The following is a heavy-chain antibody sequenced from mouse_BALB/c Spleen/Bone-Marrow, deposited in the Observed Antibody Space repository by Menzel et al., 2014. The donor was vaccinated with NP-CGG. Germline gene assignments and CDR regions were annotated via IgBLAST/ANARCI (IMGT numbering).Heavy chain of an antibody. D-gene: IGHD2-4*01. CDR1: GYSFTSYW. CDR2: IHPSDSET. V-gene: IGHV1-61*01. Sequence: VPLQQSGAGLVRPGASVKLSCKASGYSFTSYWMNWVKQRPGQGLEWIGMIHPSDSETRLNQKFKDKATLTVDKSSSTAYMQLSRPTSEDSAVYYCAREGWDYDGFDYWGQGTTLTVSS. CDR3: AREGWDYDGFDY. J-gene: IGHJ2*01.